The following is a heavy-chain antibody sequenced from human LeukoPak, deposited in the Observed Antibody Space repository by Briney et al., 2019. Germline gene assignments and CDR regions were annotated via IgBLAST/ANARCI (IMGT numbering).Heavy chain of an antibody. CDR1: GFTFSSYA. D-gene: IGHD7-27*01. CDR2: ISSRGGSK. J-gene: IGHJ4*02. CDR3: ARGATGDFDH. Sequence: GGSLRLSCAASGFTFSSYAMSWVRQAPGKGLEWVAYISSRGGSKYYPVSVEGRFTLSRDNAKNSLFLQMNSLRGEDTAAYYCARGATGDFDHWGQGTLVTVSS. V-gene: IGHV3-48*04.